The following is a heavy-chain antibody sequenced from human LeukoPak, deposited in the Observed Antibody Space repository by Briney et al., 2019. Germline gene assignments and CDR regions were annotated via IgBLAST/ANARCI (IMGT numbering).Heavy chain of an antibody. CDR2: IKEDGSEI. D-gene: IGHD2-8*01. CDR3: TNGSPYHTGLDV. J-gene: IGHJ6*02. V-gene: IGHV3-7*03. Sequence: GGSLRLSCAASAFTFSNYWMSWVRQAPGKGLEWVANIKEDGSEINYVDSVKGRFTISRDNAKNSLYLQMGSLRTEDSALYYCTNGSPYHTGLDVWGQGTSVTVS. CDR1: AFTFSNYW.